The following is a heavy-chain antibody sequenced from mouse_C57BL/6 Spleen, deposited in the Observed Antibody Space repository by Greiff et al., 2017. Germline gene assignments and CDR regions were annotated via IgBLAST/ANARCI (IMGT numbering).Heavy chain of an antibody. CDR3: ARWNYDYDSAY. J-gene: IGHJ3*01. V-gene: IGHV1-26*01. CDR2: INPNNGGT. D-gene: IGHD2-4*01. CDR1: GYTFTDYY. Sequence: EVQLQQSGPELVKPGASVKISCKASGYTFTDYYMNWVKQSHGKSLEWIGDINPNNGGTSYNQKFKGKATLTVDKSSSTAYMELRSLTSEDSAVYYCARWNYDYDSAYWGQGTLVTVSA.